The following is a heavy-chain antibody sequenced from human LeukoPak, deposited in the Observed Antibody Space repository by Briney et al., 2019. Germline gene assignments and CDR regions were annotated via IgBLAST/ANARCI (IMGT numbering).Heavy chain of an antibody. CDR2: ISGSGGST. D-gene: IGHD3-10*01. J-gene: IGHJ4*02. Sequence: GGSLRLSCAASGFTFSSYAMSWVRQAPGKGLEWVSAISGSGGSTYYADSVKGRFTTSRDNSKNTLYLQMNSLRAEDTAVYYCAKDRGYYYGSGSYWGQGTLVTVSS. CDR3: AKDRGYYYGSGSY. V-gene: IGHV3-23*01. CDR1: GFTFSSYA.